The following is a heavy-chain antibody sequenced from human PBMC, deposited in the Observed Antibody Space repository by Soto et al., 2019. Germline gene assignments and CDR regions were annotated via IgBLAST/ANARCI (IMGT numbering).Heavy chain of an antibody. V-gene: IGHV3-30-3*01. CDR1: GFTFSSYA. Sequence: VGSLRLSCAASGFTFSSYAMHWVRQTPGKGLEWVAVISYDGSNKYYADSVKGRFTISRDNSKHTLYLQMNSLRAEDTAVYYCARGHHPGYSYGQPFDYWGQGTLVTVSS. D-gene: IGHD5-18*01. CDR2: ISYDGSNK. CDR3: ARGHHPGYSYGQPFDY. J-gene: IGHJ4*02.